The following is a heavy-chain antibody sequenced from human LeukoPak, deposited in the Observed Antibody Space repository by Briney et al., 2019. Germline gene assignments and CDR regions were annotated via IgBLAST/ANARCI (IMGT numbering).Heavy chain of an antibody. CDR1: GYPFTTSW. D-gene: IGHD5-24*01. CDR3: AIINHPDGRVY. V-gene: IGHV5-51*01. J-gene: IGHJ4*02. Sequence: KPGKSLRISCQGFGYPFTTSWIGWVRQLPGKGLEWTAIIYAGNSDAKYSPSFQGQVSISTDRSISTAYLHWSSLKASDTAIYYCAIINHPDGRVYWGQGTLDTVSS. CDR2: IYAGNSDA.